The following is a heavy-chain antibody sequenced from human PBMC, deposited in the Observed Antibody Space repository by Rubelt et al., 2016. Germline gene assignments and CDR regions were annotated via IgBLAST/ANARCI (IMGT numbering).Heavy chain of an antibody. D-gene: IGHD4-17*01. V-gene: IGHV4-4*02. CDR3: ARSTVTTYYYGMDV. CDR1: DGSISSSNW. CDR2: IYHSGST. J-gene: IGHJ6*02. Sequence: QVQLQESGPGLVKPSGTLSLTCAVSDGSISSSNWWSWVRQPPGKGLEWIGEIYHSGSTNYNPSLKSRVTISVDTSKNQFSLKLSSVTAADTAVYYCARSTVTTYYYGMDVWGQGTTVTVSS.